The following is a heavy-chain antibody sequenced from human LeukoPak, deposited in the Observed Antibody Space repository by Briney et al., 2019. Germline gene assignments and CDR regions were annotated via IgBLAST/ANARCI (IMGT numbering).Heavy chain of an antibody. V-gene: IGHV1-18*01. Sequence: ASVKVSCKASGYTFTSYGISWVRQAPRQGLDWMGWISAYNGNTNYAQTLQGRVTMTTDKSTSTAYMELRSLRSDDTAVYYCAREADRVSGSYDYWGQGTLVTVSS. D-gene: IGHD1-26*01. CDR1: GYTFTSYG. CDR3: AREADRVSGSYDY. J-gene: IGHJ4*02. CDR2: ISAYNGNT.